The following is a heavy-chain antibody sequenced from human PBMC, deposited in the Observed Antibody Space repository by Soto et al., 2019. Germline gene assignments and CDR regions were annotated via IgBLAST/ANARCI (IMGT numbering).Heavy chain of an antibody. CDR3: ATVLSIAARLSSGMDV. Sequence: QVQLVQSGAEVKKPGSSVKVSCKASGGTFSSYAISWVRQAPGQGLEWMGGIIPIFGTANYAQKFQGRVTITADESTSTAYMELSSLRSEDTAVYYCATVLSIAARLSSGMDVWGQGTTVTVSS. V-gene: IGHV1-69*01. J-gene: IGHJ6*02. CDR2: IIPIFGTA. D-gene: IGHD6-6*01. CDR1: GGTFSSYA.